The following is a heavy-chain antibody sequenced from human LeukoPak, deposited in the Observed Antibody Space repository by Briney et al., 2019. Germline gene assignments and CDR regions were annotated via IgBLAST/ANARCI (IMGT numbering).Heavy chain of an antibody. CDR1: VYSFTTYV. D-gene: IGHD2-15*01. V-gene: IGHV1-18*01. CDR3: ASVSLVRQAEASTTDY. CDR2: ISTYNGNT. Sequence: ASVKVSCKASVYSFTTYVINWVRQAPGQGLEWMGWISTYNGNTNYAQKLQGRVTMTRDTSTSTAYMELRSLRSDDTAVYYCASVSLVRQAEASTTDYWGQGTLVTVSS. J-gene: IGHJ4*02.